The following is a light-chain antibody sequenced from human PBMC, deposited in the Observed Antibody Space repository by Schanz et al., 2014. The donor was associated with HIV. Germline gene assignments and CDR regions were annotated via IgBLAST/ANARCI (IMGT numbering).Light chain of an antibody. CDR3: SSYTETDTLL. CDR2: DVN. J-gene: IGLJ2*01. CDR1: SGDFGGYRY. V-gene: IGLV2-14*03. Sequence: QSVLTQSASVSGSPGQSITISCTGSSGDFGGYRYVSWYQQHPGKAPKVLIYDVNNRPSGVSSRFSASKSANTASLTISGLQPEDEAHYYCSSYTETDTLLFGGGTKLTVL.